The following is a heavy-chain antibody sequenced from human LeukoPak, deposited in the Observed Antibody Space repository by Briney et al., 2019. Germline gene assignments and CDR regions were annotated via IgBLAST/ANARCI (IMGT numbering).Heavy chain of an antibody. Sequence: ASVTVSCKASGYTFTSYDINWVRQAPGQGLEWMGWMNPNSGNTGYAQKFQGRVTMTRNTSISTAYMELSSLRSEDTAVYYCARLAKNYDSSGYYASYYFDYWGQGTLVTVSS. J-gene: IGHJ4*02. CDR2: MNPNSGNT. CDR1: GYTFTSYD. CDR3: ARLAKNYDSSGYYASYYFDY. V-gene: IGHV1-8*01. D-gene: IGHD3-22*01.